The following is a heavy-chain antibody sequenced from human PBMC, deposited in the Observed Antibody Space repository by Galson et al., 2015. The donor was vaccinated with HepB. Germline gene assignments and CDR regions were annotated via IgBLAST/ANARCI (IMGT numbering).Heavy chain of an antibody. CDR1: GGSLNNYF. CDR2: INHRRNT. J-gene: IGHJ5*02. Sequence: SETLSLTCTVFGGSLNNYFWSWIRQSSGKGLEWIGEINHRRNTNYNPSVKSRVTMSVDTFKNEFSLKVTSLTAADTAVYYCARAYYGSGSYYHWFDPWGQGTLVTVSS. D-gene: IGHD3-10*01. V-gene: IGHV4-34*01. CDR3: ARAYYGSGSYYHWFDP.